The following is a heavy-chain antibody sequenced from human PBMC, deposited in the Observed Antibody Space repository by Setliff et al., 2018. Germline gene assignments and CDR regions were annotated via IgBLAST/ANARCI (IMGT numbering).Heavy chain of an antibody. V-gene: IGHV3-11*06. CDR2: IRPDGSET. CDR1: GFTFSKAW. CDR3: ARDAPGEYDFWSGYSRRPWFDP. J-gene: IGHJ5*02. D-gene: IGHD3-3*01. Sequence: GGSLRLSCAASGFTFSKAWMSWVRQAPGKGLEWISDIRPDGSETHYADSVKGRFTISRDNARNTLHLQMQNLGVEDTAVYYCARDAPGEYDFWSGYSRRPWFDPWGQGTLVTVS.